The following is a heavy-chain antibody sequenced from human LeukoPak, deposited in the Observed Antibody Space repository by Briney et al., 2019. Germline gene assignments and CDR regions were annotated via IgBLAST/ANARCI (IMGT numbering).Heavy chain of an antibody. V-gene: IGHV1-8*02. CDR3: ARKMRDSGSYPD. Sequence: ASVTVSCKASGGTFSSYAINWVRQATGQGLEWMGWINPNSGNAGYAQNFRGRVTMTRDTSISTVYMELSSLKSEDTAVYYCARKMRDSGSYPDWGPGTLVTVSS. CDR2: INPNSGNA. D-gene: IGHD3-10*01. CDR1: GGTFSSYA. J-gene: IGHJ4*02.